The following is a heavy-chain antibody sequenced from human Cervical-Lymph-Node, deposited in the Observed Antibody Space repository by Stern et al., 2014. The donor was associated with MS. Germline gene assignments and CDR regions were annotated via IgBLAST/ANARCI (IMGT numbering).Heavy chain of an antibody. Sequence: EDQLVESGGGLVQRGGSLRLSCAASGISVSSNYMTWVRQAPGKGLEWVSRYYPGITTDYADSVRGRFSVSRDNSKNTVYLEMNSLTPEDTAVHYCTREMAARRFDPWGQGTLVVVSS. V-gene: IGHV3-66*01. CDR3: TREMAARRFDP. CDR2: YYPGITT. D-gene: IGHD6-6*01. J-gene: IGHJ5*02. CDR1: GISVSSNY.